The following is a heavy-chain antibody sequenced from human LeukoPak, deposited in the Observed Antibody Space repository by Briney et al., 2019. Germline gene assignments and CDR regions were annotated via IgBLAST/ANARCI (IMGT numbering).Heavy chain of an antibody. D-gene: IGHD3-22*01. CDR1: GFTFSSYA. CDR2: ISGSGGST. Sequence: GGSLRLSCAASGFTFSSYAMSWVRLAPGKGLEWVSAISGSGGSTNYADSVKGRLTISRDNSQNTLYLQMNSLRAEDTAVYYCAKRTPYSSGSYYFDYWGQGTLVTVSS. CDR3: AKRTPYSSGSYYFDY. J-gene: IGHJ4*02. V-gene: IGHV3-23*01.